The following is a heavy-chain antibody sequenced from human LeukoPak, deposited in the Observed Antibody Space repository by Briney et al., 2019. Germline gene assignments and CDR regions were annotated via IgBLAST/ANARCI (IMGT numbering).Heavy chain of an antibody. V-gene: IGHV3-23*01. CDR3: AKIYRESNGRGFDC. J-gene: IGHJ4*02. CDR2: IDGSGTAT. Sequence: GGSLRLSCAASGFIFSGYAMNWVRQAAGKGLEWVSGIDGSGTATYYAASVKGRFTVSRDNSKNTLYLQLNSLRAEDTAVYYCAKIYRESNGRGFDCWGQGTLVSVSS. D-gene: IGHD2-8*01. CDR1: GFIFSGYA.